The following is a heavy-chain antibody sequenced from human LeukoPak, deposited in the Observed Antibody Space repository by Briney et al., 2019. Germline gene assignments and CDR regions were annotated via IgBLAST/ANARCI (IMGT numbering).Heavy chain of an antibody. Sequence: GGSLRLSCAASGFTFSSYTMHWVRQAPGKGLEWVAVISYGGSNKYYADSVKGRFTISRDNSKNTLYLQMNSLRAEDTAVYYCARDGGSSSWYRGLWYWGQGTLVTVSS. V-gene: IGHV3-30-3*01. CDR3: ARDGGSSSWYRGLWY. D-gene: IGHD6-13*01. CDR1: GFTFSSYT. CDR2: ISYGGSNK. J-gene: IGHJ4*02.